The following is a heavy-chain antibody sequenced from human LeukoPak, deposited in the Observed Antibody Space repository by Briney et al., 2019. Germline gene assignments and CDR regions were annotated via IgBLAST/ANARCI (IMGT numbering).Heavy chain of an antibody. D-gene: IGHD3-9*01. J-gene: IGHJ4*02. CDR3: AKWGDYDVLTGYYVSDY. CDR2: ITGSGGNT. CDR1: GFTFSNYA. V-gene: IGHV3-23*01. Sequence: PGGSLRLSCAASGFTFSNYAMSWVRQAPGKGLEWVSAITGSGGNTYYADSVKGRLTISRDNSKNTVFLRMNSLRAEDTAVYYCAKWGDYDVLTGYYVSDYWGQGTLVTVSS.